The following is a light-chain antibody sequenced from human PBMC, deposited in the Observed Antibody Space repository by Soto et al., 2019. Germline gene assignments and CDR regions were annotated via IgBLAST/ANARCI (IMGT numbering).Light chain of an antibody. V-gene: IGLV2-14*01. CDR2: EVT. Sequence: QSALTQPASVSGSPGQSIAISCTGTRGDVGAYNYVSWYQQHPGKAPKLMISEVTNRPSGVSDRFSGSKSGNTASLTISGLQAEDEADYYCSSFTGRFTFVFGTGTKV. J-gene: IGLJ1*01. CDR1: RGDVGAYNY. CDR3: SSFTGRFTFV.